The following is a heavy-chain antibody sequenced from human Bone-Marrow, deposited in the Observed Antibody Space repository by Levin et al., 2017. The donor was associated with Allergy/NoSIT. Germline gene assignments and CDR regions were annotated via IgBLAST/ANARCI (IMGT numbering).Heavy chain of an antibody. CDR2: INPNSGGT. CDR3: ARDRRIQLWLSADYYYGMDV. D-gene: IGHD5-18*01. Sequence: ASVKVSCKASGYTFTGYYMHWVRQAPGQGLEWMGRINPNSGGTNYAQKFQGRVTMTRDTSISTAYMELSRLRSDDTAVYYCARDRRIQLWLSADYYYGMDVWGQGTTVTVSS. CDR1: GYTFTGYY. V-gene: IGHV1-2*06. J-gene: IGHJ6*02.